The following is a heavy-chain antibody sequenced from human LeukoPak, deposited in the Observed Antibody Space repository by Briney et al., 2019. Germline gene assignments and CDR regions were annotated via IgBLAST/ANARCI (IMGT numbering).Heavy chain of an antibody. CDR3: ARDCLEPVAGTSDY. CDR2: INSDGSST. Sequence: GGSLRLACAAAGFTFSSYWMHWVRQAPGKGLVWVSRINSDGSSTSYADSVKGRFTISRDNAKNTLYLQMNSLRAEYTAVYYGARDCLEPVAGTSDYWGQGTLVTVSS. D-gene: IGHD6-19*01. CDR1: GFTFSSYW. V-gene: IGHV3-74*01. J-gene: IGHJ4*02.